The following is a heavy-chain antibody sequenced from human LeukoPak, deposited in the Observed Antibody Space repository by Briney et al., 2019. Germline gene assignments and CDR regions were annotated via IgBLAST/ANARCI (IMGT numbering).Heavy chain of an antibody. D-gene: IGHD4-17*01. CDR3: ANEIRPNDY. CDR2: ITAIDGRT. CDR1: GFTFSSTT. J-gene: IGHJ4*02. Sequence: GGSLRLSCVASGFTFSSTTMGWVRQAPGRGLEWVSSITAIDGRTYYADSVRGRFTISRDNSKNTLYLQMNSLRAEDTAVYYCANEIRPNDYWGQGTQVTVSS. V-gene: IGHV3-23*01.